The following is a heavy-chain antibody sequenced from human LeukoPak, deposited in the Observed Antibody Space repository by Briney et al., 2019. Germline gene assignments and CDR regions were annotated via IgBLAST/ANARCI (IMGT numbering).Heavy chain of an antibody. J-gene: IGHJ4*02. CDR1: GFTFSSDA. Sequence: PGGSLRLSCAASGFTFSSDAMSWVRQAPGKGLEWVSAISGSGGSTYYADSVKGRFTISRDNSKNTLYLQMNSLRAEDTAVYYCAKADIYCSSTSCLYFDYWGQGTLVTVSS. CDR2: ISGSGGST. V-gene: IGHV3-23*01. D-gene: IGHD2-2*01. CDR3: AKADIYCSSTSCLYFDY.